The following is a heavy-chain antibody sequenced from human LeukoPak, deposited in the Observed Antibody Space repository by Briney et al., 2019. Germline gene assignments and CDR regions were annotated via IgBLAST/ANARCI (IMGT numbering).Heavy chain of an antibody. CDR1: GYTFTSYG. V-gene: IGHV1-18*01. CDR3: ARDGLKYSRNWLFDY. D-gene: IGHD6-13*01. CDR2: ISAYNGNT. J-gene: IGHJ4*02. Sequence: ASVKVSCKASGYTFTSYGISWVRQAPGQGLEWMGWISAYNGNTNYAQKLQGRVTMTTDTSTSTAYMELRSLRSDDTAVYYCARDGLKYSRNWLFDYWGQGTLVTVSS.